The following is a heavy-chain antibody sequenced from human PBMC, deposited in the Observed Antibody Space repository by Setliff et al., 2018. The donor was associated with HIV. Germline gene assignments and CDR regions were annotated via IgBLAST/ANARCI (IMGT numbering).Heavy chain of an antibody. D-gene: IGHD3-10*01. J-gene: IGHJ4*02. CDR3: ARDVGKRYYGSGSYPEESDY. CDR2: INVGDVNT. V-gene: IGHV1-3*01. CDR1: GYTFSSYA. Sequence: ASVKVSCKASGYTFSSYAIHWVRQAPGQRLEWVGWINVGDVNTKYSQKFQGRVIITRDTSASTAYMELSSLRFEDTAVYYYARDVGKRYYGSGSYPEESDYWGQGTLVTVSS.